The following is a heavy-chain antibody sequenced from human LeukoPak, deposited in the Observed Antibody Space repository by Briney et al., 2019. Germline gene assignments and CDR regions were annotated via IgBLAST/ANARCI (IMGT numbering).Heavy chain of an antibody. J-gene: IGHJ4*02. CDR1: GFTVSGSY. CDR3: ARELRTSLDC. Sequence: PGGSLRLSCAASGFTVSGSYMNWVRQAPGKGLEWVSVIHSGGSTYYADSVKDRFTISRDNSKNTLYLQMNNLRAEDTAVYYCARELRTSLDCWGQGTLVTVSS. CDR2: IHSGGST. V-gene: IGHV3-66*01. D-gene: IGHD4-17*01.